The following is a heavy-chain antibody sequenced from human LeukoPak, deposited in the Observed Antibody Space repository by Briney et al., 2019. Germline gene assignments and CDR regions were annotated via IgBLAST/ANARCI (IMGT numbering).Heavy chain of an antibody. CDR3: ARARRGFGELLSWFDP. V-gene: IGHV1-69*01. J-gene: IGHJ5*02. CDR2: IIPIFGTA. CDR1: GGSFTNCP. Sequence: GASVKVSCKASGGSFTNCPFHWVRQAPGQGLEWMGGIIPIFGTANYAQKFQGRVTITADESTSTAYMEMSSLRSEDTAVYYCARARRGFGELLSWFDPWGQGTLVTVSS. D-gene: IGHD3-10*01.